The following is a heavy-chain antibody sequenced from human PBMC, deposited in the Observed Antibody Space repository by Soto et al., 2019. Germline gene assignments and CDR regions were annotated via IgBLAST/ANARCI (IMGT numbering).Heavy chain of an antibody. CDR3: ARENHLSYNWNQDPDPD. Sequence: PGGSLRLSCAASGFTFSSYSMNWVRQAPGKGLEWVSSISSSSSYIYYADSVKGRFTISRDNAKNSLYLQMNSLRAEDTAVYYCARENHLSYNWNQDPDPDWGQGTLVTVSS. D-gene: IGHD1-20*01. CDR1: GFTFSSYS. V-gene: IGHV3-21*01. J-gene: IGHJ4*02. CDR2: ISSSSSYI.